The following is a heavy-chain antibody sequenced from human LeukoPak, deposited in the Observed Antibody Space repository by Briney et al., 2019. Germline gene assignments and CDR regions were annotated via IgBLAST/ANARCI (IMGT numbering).Heavy chain of an antibody. D-gene: IGHD6-6*01. Sequence: QPGGSLRLSCAASGFTFSSYAMSWVRQAPGKGLEWASGISGSGGSTYYADSVKGRFTISRDNSKNTLYLQVNSLRAEDTAVYYCAKRSSIAFFDYWGQGTLVTVSS. CDR3: AKRSSIAFFDY. J-gene: IGHJ4*02. CDR1: GFTFSSYA. CDR2: ISGSGGST. V-gene: IGHV3-23*01.